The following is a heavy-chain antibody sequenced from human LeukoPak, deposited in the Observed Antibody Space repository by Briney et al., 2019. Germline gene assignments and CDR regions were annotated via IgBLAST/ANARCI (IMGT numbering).Heavy chain of an antibody. J-gene: IGHJ4*02. Sequence: GGSLRLSCAASGFTFSDYTMNWVRQAPGKGLEWVSSICSVTTYIYYADSLKGRFTISRDNAKNSLYLQMDSLRAEDTAIYFCARAIAVAGPYYFDYWGQGTLVTVSS. V-gene: IGHV3-21*01. CDR2: ICSVTTYI. D-gene: IGHD6-19*01. CDR1: GFTFSDYT. CDR3: ARAIAVAGPYYFDY.